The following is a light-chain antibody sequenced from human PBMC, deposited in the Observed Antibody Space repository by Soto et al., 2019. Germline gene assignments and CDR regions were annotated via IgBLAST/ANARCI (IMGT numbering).Light chain of an antibody. Sequence: QSALTQPRSVSGSPGQSVTISCTGTSSDVGGYNYVSWYQQHPGKAPKLMIYGVTKRPSGVPDRFSGSKSGNTASLTISGPQAEDEADYYCCSYAGSFVVFGGGTKLTVL. CDR1: SSDVGGYNY. CDR3: CSYAGSFVV. CDR2: GVT. J-gene: IGLJ2*01. V-gene: IGLV2-11*01.